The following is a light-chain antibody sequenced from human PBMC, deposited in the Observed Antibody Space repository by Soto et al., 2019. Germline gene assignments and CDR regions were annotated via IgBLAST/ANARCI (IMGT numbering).Light chain of an antibody. V-gene: IGKV3-11*01. CDR2: GAS. J-gene: IGKJ1*01. Sequence: EVVLTQSPATLSLSPGERATLSCRASQNVRTFLDWYQQKPGQAPRLLIYGASNRATGIPARFSGSGSGTDVTLTISGLEPEDFAVYYCQQHSHWPPWTFGQGTRVDIQ. CDR1: QNVRTF. CDR3: QQHSHWPPWT.